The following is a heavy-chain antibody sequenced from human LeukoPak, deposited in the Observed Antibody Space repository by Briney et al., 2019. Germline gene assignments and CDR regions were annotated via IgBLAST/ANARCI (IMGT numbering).Heavy chain of an antibody. Sequence: SETLSLTCNVSGGSMSNYYRSWIRQPPGKGLEWIGYIYYSGSTNYNPSLKSRVTIAIDTSKNQFSLKVSSVTAADTAVYYCARHPPGRPYFDYWGRGTLVTVSS. CDR2: IYYSGST. J-gene: IGHJ4*02. CDR1: GGSMSNYY. V-gene: IGHV4-59*08. CDR3: ARHPPGRPYFDY.